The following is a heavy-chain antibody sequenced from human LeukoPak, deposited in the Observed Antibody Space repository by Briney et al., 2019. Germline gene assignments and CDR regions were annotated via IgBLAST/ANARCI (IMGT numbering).Heavy chain of an antibody. CDR2: ISSSSTYI. D-gene: IGHD5-12*01. CDR3: AKDGSGLTYYFDQ. CDR1: GFAFSDFT. V-gene: IGHV3-21*01. Sequence: GGSLRLSCAASGFAFSDFTMSWVRQAPGQGLEWVSSISSSSTYINYADPLKGRFTISRDNSKNTMYLQMNSLRAEDTAMYYCAKDGSGLTYYFDQWGQGTLVTVSS. J-gene: IGHJ4*02.